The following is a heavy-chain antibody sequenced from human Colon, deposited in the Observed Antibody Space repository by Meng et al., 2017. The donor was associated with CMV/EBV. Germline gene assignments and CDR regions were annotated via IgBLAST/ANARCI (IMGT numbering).Heavy chain of an antibody. V-gene: IGHV3-30*02. D-gene: IGHD5-24*01. CDR3: AKNYMGNVNGMDV. J-gene: IGHJ6*02. CDR1: GFNFSSYG. Sequence: GESLKISCIASGFNFSSYGMHWVRQAPGKGPEWVAFSHYDGSDEYYADSVKGRFIISRDNTKNTLFLQVSSLTGEDKGVYYCAKNYMGNVNGMDVWGQGTTVTVSS. CDR2: SHYDGSDE.